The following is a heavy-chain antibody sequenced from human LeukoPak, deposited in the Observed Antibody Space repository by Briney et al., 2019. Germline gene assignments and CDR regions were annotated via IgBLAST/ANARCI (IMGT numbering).Heavy chain of an antibody. CDR3: ARLRGRVAGDFDY. CDR1: GGSISSSSYY. J-gene: IGHJ4*02. CDR2: IYYSGST. D-gene: IGHD6-19*01. Sequence: PSETLSLTCTVSGGSISSSSYYWGWIRQPPGKGLEWIGSIYYSGSTYYNPSLKSRVTISVDTSKNQFPLKLSSVTAADTAVYYCARLRGRVAGDFDYWGQGTLVTVSS. V-gene: IGHV4-39*01.